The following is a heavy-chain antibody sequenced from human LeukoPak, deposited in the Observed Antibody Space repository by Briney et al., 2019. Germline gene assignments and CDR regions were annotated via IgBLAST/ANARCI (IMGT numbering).Heavy chain of an antibody. CDR3: ARDRIWAD. CDR1: GFTFSTYG. CDR2: ISFDGSNK. Sequence: GGSLRLSCAASGFTFSTYGMHWVRQAPGKGLEWVAVISFDGSNKYYADSVKGRFTISRDNAKNSLYLQMNSLRAEDTAVYYCARDRIWADWGQGTLVTVSS. J-gene: IGHJ4*02. V-gene: IGHV3-30*03. D-gene: IGHD7-27*01.